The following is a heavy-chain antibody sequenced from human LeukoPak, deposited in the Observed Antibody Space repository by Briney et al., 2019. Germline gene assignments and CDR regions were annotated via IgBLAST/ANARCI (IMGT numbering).Heavy chain of an antibody. J-gene: IGHJ4*02. CDR3: AKGHSSGWFYFDY. CDR2: ISGSGATT. V-gene: IGHV3-23*01. CDR1: GFTFDIFSDIYA. D-gene: IGHD6-19*01. Sequence: PGGSLRLSCAASGFTFDIFSDIYAMSWVRQAPGKGLEWVSTISGSGATTHYADSVRGRFTISRDKSTNTLFLQMNSLGAEDTAVYYCAKGHSSGWFYFDYWGQGTLVAVSS.